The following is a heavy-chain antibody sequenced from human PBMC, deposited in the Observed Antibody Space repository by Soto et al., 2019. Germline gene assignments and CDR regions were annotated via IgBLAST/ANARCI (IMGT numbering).Heavy chain of an antibody. Sequence: SETLSLTCTVSGGSISSNYWTWIRQPPGKGLEWIGYVYNSGSTNYNPSLKSRVTISEDTSKSQFSLKVNSMTAADTAVYYCARYRRGAVAGYTLDNWGQGILVTVS. D-gene: IGHD6-13*01. V-gene: IGHV4-59*01. CDR2: VYNSGST. CDR1: GGSISSNY. CDR3: ARYRRGAVAGYTLDN. J-gene: IGHJ4*02.